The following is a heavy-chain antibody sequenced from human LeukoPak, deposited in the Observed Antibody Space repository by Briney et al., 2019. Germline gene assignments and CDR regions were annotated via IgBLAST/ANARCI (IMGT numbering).Heavy chain of an antibody. J-gene: IGHJ4*02. Sequence: SETLSLTCTVSGGSISSGSYYWSWIRQPAGKGLEWIGRIYTSGSTNYNPSLKSRVTISVDTSKNQFSLKLRSVTAADTAVYYCARDKEHSYGRYFDYWGQGTLVTVSS. CDR2: IYTSGST. CDR3: ARDKEHSYGRYFDY. CDR1: GGSISSGSYY. D-gene: IGHD5-18*01. V-gene: IGHV4-61*02.